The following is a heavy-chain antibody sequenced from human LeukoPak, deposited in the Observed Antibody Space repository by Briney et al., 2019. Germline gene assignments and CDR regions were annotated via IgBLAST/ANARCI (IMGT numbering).Heavy chain of an antibody. CDR1: GFTFTSYS. D-gene: IGHD5-24*01. Sequence: PGGSLRLSCSASGFTFTSYSMNWVRQAPGKGLEWVSSISNRGDYIYYADSVKGRFTISRDNSKNTLYVQMNSLRAEDTAVYYCARVEATYIDHWGQGTLVTVSS. CDR2: ISNRGDYI. V-gene: IGHV3-21*01. J-gene: IGHJ4*02. CDR3: ARVEATYIDH.